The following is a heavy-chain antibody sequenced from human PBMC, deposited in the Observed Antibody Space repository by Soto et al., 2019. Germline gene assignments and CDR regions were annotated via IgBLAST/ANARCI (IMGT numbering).Heavy chain of an antibody. D-gene: IGHD6-13*01. CDR3: AVPGAGDFDY. V-gene: IGHV4-4*02. Sequence: QVQLQESGPGLVEPSGTLSLTCAVSGASISTNNWWSWVRQPPGEGLEWIGEVYHSGSTNCNPSLKSRVTIAIDKSKNQFSLRLTSMTAADTAVYYCAVPGAGDFDYWSQGTLVTVSS. CDR2: VYHSGST. J-gene: IGHJ4*02. CDR1: GASISTNNW.